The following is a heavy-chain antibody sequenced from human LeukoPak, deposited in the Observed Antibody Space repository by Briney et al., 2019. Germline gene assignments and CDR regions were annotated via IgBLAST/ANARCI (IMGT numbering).Heavy chain of an antibody. V-gene: IGHV4-59*01. Sequence: SETLSLTCTVSGGSISSYYWSWIRQPPGKGLEWIGYIYYSGSTNYNPSLKSRVTISVDTSKNQFSLKLSSVTAADTAVYYCARADLVVVPAAPRYYYYYYMDVWGKGTTVTVSS. CDR1: GGSISSYY. CDR2: IYYSGST. CDR3: ARADLVVVPAAPRYYYYYYMDV. D-gene: IGHD2-2*01. J-gene: IGHJ6*03.